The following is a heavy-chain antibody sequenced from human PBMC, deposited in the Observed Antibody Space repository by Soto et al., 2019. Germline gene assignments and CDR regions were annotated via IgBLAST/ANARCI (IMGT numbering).Heavy chain of an antibody. Sequence: GGSLRLSCAASGFTFSSYAMSWVRQAPGKGLEWVSTISGSGGTTYYSDSVKGRFTISRDNSKNTLYLQVNSLRAEDTAVYYCAKGGTTVTKRGVLNYWGQGTLVTVSS. CDR2: ISGSGGTT. CDR1: GFTFSSYA. J-gene: IGHJ4*02. V-gene: IGHV3-23*01. CDR3: AKGGTTVTKRGVLNY. D-gene: IGHD4-17*01.